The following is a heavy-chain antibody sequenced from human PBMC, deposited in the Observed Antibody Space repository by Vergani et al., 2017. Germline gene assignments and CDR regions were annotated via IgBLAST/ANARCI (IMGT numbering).Heavy chain of an antibody. CDR1: GYTFTGYY. D-gene: IGHD3-9*01. Sequence: QVQLVQSGAEVKKPGASVKVSCKASGYTFTGYYMHWVRQAPGQGLEWMGWINPNSGGTNYAQKFQGRVTLTRDTSISTAYMELSRLRSDDTAVYYCARGVDLLRSVDWSGGGYYGMDVWGQGTTVTVSS. V-gene: IGHV1-2*02. J-gene: IGHJ6*02. CDR3: ARGVDLLRSVDWSGGGYYGMDV. CDR2: INPNSGGT.